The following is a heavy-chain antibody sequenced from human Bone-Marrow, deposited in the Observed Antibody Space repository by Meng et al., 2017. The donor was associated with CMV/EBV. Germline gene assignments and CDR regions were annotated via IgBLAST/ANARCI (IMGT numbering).Heavy chain of an antibody. V-gene: IGHV5-51*01. CDR1: GDSFTSYW. CDR3: AKIVVVPAAIWVGWFDP. CDR2: IYPGDSDT. J-gene: IGHJ5*02. Sequence: MVSCKGSGDSFTSYWTGWVRQMPGKGLEWMGIIYPGDSDTRYSPSFQGQVTISADKSISTAYLQWSSLKASDTAMYYCAKIVVVPAAIWVGWFDPWGQGTLVTVSS. D-gene: IGHD2-2*02.